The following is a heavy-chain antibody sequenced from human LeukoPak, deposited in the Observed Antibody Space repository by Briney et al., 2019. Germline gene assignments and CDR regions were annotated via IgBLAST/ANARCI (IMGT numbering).Heavy chain of an antibody. Sequence: GGSLRLSCAASGFTFSSYAMSWVRQAPGKGLEWVSAISGSCISTYYADSVKGRFTISRDNSKNTLYLQINSLRAEDTSVYYCAKDMSADGLFDYWGQGTMVTVSS. CDR2: ISGSCIST. V-gene: IGHV3-23*01. J-gene: IGHJ4*02. D-gene: IGHD3/OR15-3a*01. CDR3: AKDMSADGLFDY. CDR1: GFTFSSYA.